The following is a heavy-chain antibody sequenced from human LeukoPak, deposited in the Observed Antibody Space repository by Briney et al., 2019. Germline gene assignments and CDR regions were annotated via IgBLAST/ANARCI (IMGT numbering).Heavy chain of an antibody. CDR1: GVSISSGDYY. J-gene: IGHJ4*02. Sequence: RPSETLSLTCTVSGVSISSGDYYWSWIRQPPGKALEWIGYINHGGSTKYNPSLKSRVTISVDTSKNQFSLKLRSVTAADTAVYYCARGSYYGSGSYYNIWGQGTLVTVSS. CDR2: INHGGST. V-gene: IGHV4-61*08. D-gene: IGHD3-10*01. CDR3: ARGSYYGSGSYYNI.